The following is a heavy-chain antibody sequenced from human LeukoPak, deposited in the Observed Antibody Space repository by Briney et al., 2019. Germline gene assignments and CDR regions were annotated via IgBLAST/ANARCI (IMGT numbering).Heavy chain of an antibody. Sequence: PSETLSLTCTVSGGSISSYHWSWIRQPAGKGLEWIGRIYTSGSTNYNPSLKSRVTMSVDTSKNQFSLKLSSVTATDTAVYYCARGRDAYDYVWGSYRQNTFDPWGQGTLVTVSS. CDR2: IYTSGST. CDR3: ARGRDAYDYVWGSYRQNTFDP. D-gene: IGHD3-16*02. CDR1: GGSISSYH. J-gene: IGHJ5*02. V-gene: IGHV4-4*07.